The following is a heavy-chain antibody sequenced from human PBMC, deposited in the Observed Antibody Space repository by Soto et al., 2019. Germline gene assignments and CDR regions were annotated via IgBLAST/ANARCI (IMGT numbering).Heavy chain of an antibody. D-gene: IGHD2-15*01. J-gene: IGHJ5*02. CDR1: GYTFTSYA. V-gene: IGHV1-3*01. CDR3: ARGPYCSGGSCYSGGNWFDP. Sequence: GASVKVSCKASGYTFTSYAIHWVRQAPVQRLEWMGWINAGNGNTKYSQNLQGRVTITRDTSASTAYMELSSLRDEDTAVYYCARGPYCSGGSCYSGGNWFDPWGQGTLVTVSS. CDR2: INAGNGNT.